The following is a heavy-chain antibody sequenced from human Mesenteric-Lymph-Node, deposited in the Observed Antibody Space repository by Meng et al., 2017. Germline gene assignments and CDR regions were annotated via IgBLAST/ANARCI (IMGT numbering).Heavy chain of an antibody. J-gene: IGHJ3*01. CDR3: ARHRSGSWSFDV. CDR1: GGTFNGYY. CDR2: INPSGGT. Sequence: SETLSLTCSAYGGTFNGYYWSWIRQSPEKGLEWIGQINPSGGTTYNPSLKSRLTISVDAYKNQFSLKVNSITAADTAVYYCARHRSGSWSFDVWGQGTLVTVSS. D-gene: IGHD1-26*01. V-gene: IGHV4-34*01.